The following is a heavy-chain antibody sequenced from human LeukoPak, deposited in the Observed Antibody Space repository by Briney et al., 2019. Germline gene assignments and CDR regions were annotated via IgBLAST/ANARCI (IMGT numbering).Heavy chain of an antibody. CDR1: GFTFSNAW. J-gene: IGHJ4*02. CDR2: ISYDGSNK. Sequence: GGSLRLSCAASGFTFSNAWMSWVRQAPGKGLEWVAVISYDGSNKYYADSVKGRFTISRDNSKNTLYLQMNSLRAEDTAVYYCARGAEQLLALYYFDYWGQGTLVTVSS. CDR3: ARGAEQLLALYYFDY. D-gene: IGHD6-6*01. V-gene: IGHV3-30-3*01.